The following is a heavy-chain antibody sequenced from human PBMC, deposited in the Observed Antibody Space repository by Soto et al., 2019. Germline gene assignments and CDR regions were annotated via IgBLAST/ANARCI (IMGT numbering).Heavy chain of an antibody. J-gene: IGHJ5*02. D-gene: IGHD4-17*01. Sequence: SETLSLTCTVSGGSISSYYWSWIRQPPGKGLEWIGYIYYSGSTNYNPSLKSRVTISVDTSKNQFSLKLSSVTAADTAVYYCARHVDYFVPWFDPWSQGTLVTVSS. V-gene: IGHV4-59*08. CDR3: ARHVDYFVPWFDP. CDR2: IYYSGST. CDR1: GGSISSYY.